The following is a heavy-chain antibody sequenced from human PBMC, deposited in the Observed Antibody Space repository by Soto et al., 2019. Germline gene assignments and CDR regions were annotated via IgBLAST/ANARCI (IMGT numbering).Heavy chain of an antibody. CDR2: INPHGGGT. J-gene: IGHJ4*02. Sequence: SVRHAPGQGLEWMGWINPHGGGTHFAQEFQGRITMTKDTSISTAYLELGRLRSDDTAVYYCARAKPGGNNWKYGDYWGQGTVVTVSS. D-gene: IGHD1-7*01. V-gene: IGHV1-2*02. CDR3: ARAKPGGNNWKYGDY.